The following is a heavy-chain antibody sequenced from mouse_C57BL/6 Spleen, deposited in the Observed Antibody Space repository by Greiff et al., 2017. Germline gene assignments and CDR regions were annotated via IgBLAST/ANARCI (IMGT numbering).Heavy chain of an antibody. CDR2: IYPGSGNT. D-gene: IGHD2-4*01. J-gene: IGHJ3*01. V-gene: IGHV1-66*01. Sequence: QVQLQQSGPELVKPGASVKISCKASGYSFTSYYIHWVKQRPGQGLEWIGWIYPGSGNTKYNEKFKDKATLTADKSSSTVYMELSRLTSEDSAVYFCARHEGDYDGEFAYWGQGTLVTVSA. CDR3: ARHEGDYDGEFAY. CDR1: GYSFTSYY.